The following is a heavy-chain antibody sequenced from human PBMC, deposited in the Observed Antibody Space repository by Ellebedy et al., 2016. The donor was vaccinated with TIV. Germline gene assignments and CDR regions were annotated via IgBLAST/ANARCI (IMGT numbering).Heavy chain of an antibody. Sequence: GESLKISCAGSGFTFSFYWMSWVRQAPGKGPEWVANINKDGSEKFYVDSVKGRFTISRDNAKNSLYLQMNSLRAEDTAVYYCARDPYSSGWSAIGYFDHWGQGTLVTVSS. J-gene: IGHJ4*02. CDR1: GFTFSFYW. CDR3: ARDPYSSGWSAIGYFDH. V-gene: IGHV3-7*03. CDR2: INKDGSEK. D-gene: IGHD6-19*01.